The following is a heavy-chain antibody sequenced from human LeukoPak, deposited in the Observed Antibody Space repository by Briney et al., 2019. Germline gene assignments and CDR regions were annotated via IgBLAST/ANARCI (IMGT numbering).Heavy chain of an antibody. Sequence: SVKVSCKASGGTFSSYAISWVRQAPGEGLEWLGGIIPVLGAAHSAQSFQGRVTITADESTSTAYMEMSSLRSEDTAVYYCAMYVWGSVRRWRNWFDPWGQGTLVTVSS. V-gene: IGHV1-69*13. CDR1: GGTFSSYA. CDR2: IIPVLGAA. D-gene: IGHD3-16*01. CDR3: AMYVWGSVRRWRNWFDP. J-gene: IGHJ5*02.